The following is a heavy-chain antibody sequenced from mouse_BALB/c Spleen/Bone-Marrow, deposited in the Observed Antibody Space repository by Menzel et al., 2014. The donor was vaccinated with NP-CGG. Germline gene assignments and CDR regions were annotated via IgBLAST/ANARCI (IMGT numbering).Heavy chain of an antibody. CDR3: ARSPYDYAAMDY. J-gene: IGHJ4*01. V-gene: IGHV5-17*02. Sequence: QGVESGGGLVQPGGSRKLSCAASGFTFSSFGMHWVRQAPEKGLEWVAYISSGSSTIYYADTVKGRFTISRDNPKNTLFLQMTSLRSEDTAMYYCARSPYDYAAMDYWGQGTSVTVSS. CDR2: ISSGSSTI. D-gene: IGHD2-4*01. CDR1: GFTFSSFG.